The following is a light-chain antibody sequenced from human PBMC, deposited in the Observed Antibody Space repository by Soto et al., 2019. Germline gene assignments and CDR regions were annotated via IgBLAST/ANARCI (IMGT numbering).Light chain of an antibody. CDR1: SSDVGGYNY. CDR2: DVS. J-gene: IGLJ2*01. V-gene: IGLV2-14*03. Sequence: QAVVTQPASVSGSPGQSITISCTGTSSDVGGYNYVSWYQHHPGKAPKLMIYDVSNRPSGVSNRFSGSKSGNTASLTISGLQAEDEADYYCSSYTSSDTLVVFGGGTKLTVL. CDR3: SSYTSSDTLVV.